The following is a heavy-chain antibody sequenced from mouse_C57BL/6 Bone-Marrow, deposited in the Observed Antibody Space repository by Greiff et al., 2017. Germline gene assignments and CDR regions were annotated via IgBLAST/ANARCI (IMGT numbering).Heavy chain of an antibody. D-gene: IGHD1-1*01. Sequence: QVQLQQSGAELARPGASVKLSCKASGYTFTSYGISWVKQRTGQGLEWIGEIYPRSGNTYYNEKFKGKATLNADKSSSTAYMELRSLTSEDSAVSFCARGDYDGSSYAWFAYWGQGTLVTVSA. CDR2: IYPRSGNT. J-gene: IGHJ3*01. CDR3: ARGDYDGSSYAWFAY. V-gene: IGHV1-81*01. CDR1: GYTFTSYG.